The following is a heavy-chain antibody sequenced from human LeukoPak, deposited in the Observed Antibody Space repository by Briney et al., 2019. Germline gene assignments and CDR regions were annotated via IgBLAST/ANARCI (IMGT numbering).Heavy chain of an antibody. CDR1: GGSISSSNW. V-gene: IGHV4-4*02. D-gene: IGHD2-2*01. Sequence: SGTLSLTCAVSGGSISSSNWCSLVRQPPGRALAWIGDIYHSGSTNYNPSLKSRVTISVDKSKNQFSLKLSSVTAADTAVYYCARGASYCSSTSCYLEPNWFDPWGQGTLVTVSS. J-gene: IGHJ5*02. CDR2: IYHSGST. CDR3: ARGASYCSSTSCYLEPNWFDP.